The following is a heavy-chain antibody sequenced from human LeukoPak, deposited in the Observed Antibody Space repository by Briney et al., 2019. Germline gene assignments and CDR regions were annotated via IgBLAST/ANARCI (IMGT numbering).Heavy chain of an antibody. V-gene: IGHV4-31*03. CDR2: IYYSGST. J-gene: IGHJ4*02. D-gene: IGHD6-19*01. CDR1: GGSISSGGYY. CDR3: ARAPALYSSGWPNDY. Sequence: SETLSLTCTVSGGSISSGGYYWSWIHQHPGKGLEWIGYIYYSGSTYYNPSLKSRVTISVDTSKNQFSLKLSSVTAADTAVYYCARAPALYSSGWPNDYWGQGTPVSVSS.